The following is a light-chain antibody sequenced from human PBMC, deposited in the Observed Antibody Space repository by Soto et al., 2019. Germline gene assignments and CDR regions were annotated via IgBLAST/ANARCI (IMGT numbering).Light chain of an antibody. CDR1: QNIYSN. CDR2: RAS. CDR3: LQYHNLWA. Sequence: IVITQSPATLSVSTGERATLSCRASQNIYSNIAWYQQRPGQAPRLLIYRASTRATGVPARFSGSGSGTEFTLTISSLQSEDFTVYSCLQYHNLWAFGQGTKVDIK. J-gene: IGKJ1*01. V-gene: IGKV3-15*01.